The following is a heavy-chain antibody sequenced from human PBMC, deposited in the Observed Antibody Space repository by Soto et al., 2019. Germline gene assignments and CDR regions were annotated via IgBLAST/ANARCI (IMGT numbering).Heavy chain of an antibody. V-gene: IGHV6-1*01. J-gene: IGHJ4*02. CDR2: TYYRSKWYK. CDR1: GDSVSSNSAA. Sequence: SQTLSLTWVISGDSVSSNSAAWNWIRQSPSRGLEWLGRTYYRSKWYKDYDLSVKSRITINLDTSKNQISLQLNSVTPEDTAVYYCARGAVADYSRVFDYWGQGTLVTVSS. D-gene: IGHD6-19*01. CDR3: ARGAVADYSRVFDY.